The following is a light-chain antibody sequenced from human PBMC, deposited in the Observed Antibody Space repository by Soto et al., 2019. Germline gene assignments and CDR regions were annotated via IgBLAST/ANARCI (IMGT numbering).Light chain of an antibody. Sequence: DIQMTQSPSSLSASVGDRVTITCRASQGIIDYLAWYQQKPGKSPKLLIYGASTLHSGVPSRFSGSGAGTDFSLIISSLQPEDVATYYCQKYDSDPQAFGPGTKVEVK. V-gene: IGKV1-27*01. CDR1: QGIIDY. CDR2: GAS. CDR3: QKYDSDPQA. J-gene: IGKJ1*01.